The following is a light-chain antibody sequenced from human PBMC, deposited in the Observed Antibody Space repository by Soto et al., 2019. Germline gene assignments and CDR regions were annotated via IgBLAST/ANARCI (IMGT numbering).Light chain of an antibody. J-gene: IGLJ1*01. Sequence: QSVLTQPASVSGSPGQSITISCTGTGSDVGAYNYVSWYQQCPGKAPKLIIYDVVNRPSGVSSRFSGSKSGNTAALIIFGLQAEDEADYYCCSYTRSSTYVFGTGTKVTGL. CDR2: DVV. CDR1: GSDVGAYNY. V-gene: IGLV2-14*01. CDR3: CSYTRSSTYV.